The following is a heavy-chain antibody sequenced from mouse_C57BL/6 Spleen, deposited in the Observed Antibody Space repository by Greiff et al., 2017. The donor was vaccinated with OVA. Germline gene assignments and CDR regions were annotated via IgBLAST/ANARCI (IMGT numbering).Heavy chain of an antibody. Sequence: DVKLVESGGGLVKPGGSLKLSCAASGFTFSDYGMHWVRQAPEKGLEWVAYISSGSSTIYYADTVKGRFTISRDNAKNTLFLQMTSLRSEDTAMYYCARHGTDYYAMDYWGQGTSVTVSS. D-gene: IGHD4-1*01. CDR3: ARHGTDYYAMDY. V-gene: IGHV5-17*01. CDR2: ISSGSSTI. J-gene: IGHJ4*01. CDR1: GFTFSDYG.